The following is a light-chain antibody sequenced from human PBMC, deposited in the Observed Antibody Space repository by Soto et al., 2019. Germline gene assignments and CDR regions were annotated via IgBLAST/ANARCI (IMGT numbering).Light chain of an antibody. V-gene: IGKV3-20*01. CDR2: DAS. J-gene: IGKJ2*01. Sequence: EIVLTQSPGALSLSPGERATLSCRVSQSISSSHIAWYQQKPGQAPRLLIHDASSRATGIPDRFSGSGSGTEFTLTIRRLEPEDFAVYYCQQYGSPGLTFGQGTRLEIK. CDR3: QQYGSPGLT. CDR1: QSISSSH.